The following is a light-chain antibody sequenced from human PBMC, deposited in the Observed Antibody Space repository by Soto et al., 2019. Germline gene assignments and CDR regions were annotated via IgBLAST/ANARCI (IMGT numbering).Light chain of an antibody. V-gene: IGLV2-14*01. CDR1: RSDVGGYNY. Sequence: QSALTQPASVSGSPGQSITLSCTGTRSDVGGYNYVSWYQQHPGKAPKLMIYEVSNRPSGVSNRFSGSKSGNTASLTISGLQAEDEADYYCSSYTSSSVVFGGGTKRTVL. CDR3: SSYTSSSVV. CDR2: EVS. J-gene: IGLJ2*01.